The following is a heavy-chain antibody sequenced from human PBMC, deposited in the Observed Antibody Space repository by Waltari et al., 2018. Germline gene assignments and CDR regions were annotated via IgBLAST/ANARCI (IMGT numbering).Heavy chain of an antibody. V-gene: IGHV3-53*01. CDR1: GFTVSNNY. J-gene: IGHJ3*02. CDR2: IDSGGDT. D-gene: IGHD7-27*01. CDR3: ATWTGGSLGAFDN. Sequence: EVQLVESGGGLIQPGGSLRLSCEVSGFTVSNNYIGWVRQAPGKGLGGGSVIDSGGDTYDADAVRGRFTISRDNSKNTLYLQMNSLRVEDTALYYCATWTGGSLGAFDNWGQGTMVTVSS.